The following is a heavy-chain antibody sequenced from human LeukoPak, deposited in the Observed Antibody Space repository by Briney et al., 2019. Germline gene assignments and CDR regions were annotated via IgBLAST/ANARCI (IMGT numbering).Heavy chain of an antibody. Sequence: SETLSLTCTVSGGSISSSSYYWGWIRQPPGKGLEWIGSIYYSGSTYYNPSLKSRATISVDTSKNQFSLKLSSVTAADTAVYYCASVEMATIGGFDYWGQGTLVTVSS. V-gene: IGHV4-39*01. CDR1: GGSISSSSYY. D-gene: IGHD5-24*01. CDR3: ASVEMATIGGFDY. CDR2: IYYSGST. J-gene: IGHJ4*02.